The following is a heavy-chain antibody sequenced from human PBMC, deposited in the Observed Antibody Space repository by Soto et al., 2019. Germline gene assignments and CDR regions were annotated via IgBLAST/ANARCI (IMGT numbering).Heavy chain of an antibody. CDR3: ARVPGSYDYYYYYYMDV. CDR1: GYTFTSYG. V-gene: IGHV1-18*01. Sequence: GASVKVSCKASGYTFTSYGISWVRQAPGQGLEWMGWISAYNGNTNYAQKLKGRVTMTTDTSTSTAYMELRSLRSDDTAVYYCARVPGSYDYYYYYYMDVWGKGTTVTVSS. D-gene: IGHD3-10*01. J-gene: IGHJ6*03. CDR2: ISAYNGNT.